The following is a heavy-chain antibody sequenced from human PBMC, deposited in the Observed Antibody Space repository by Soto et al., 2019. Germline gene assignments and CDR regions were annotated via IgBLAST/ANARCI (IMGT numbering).Heavy chain of an antibody. Sequence: GGSLRLSCAAAGFTFSSYSINWVRQAPGKGLEWVSYISGSGNTMYYADSVKGRFTISRDNAKNSLYLQMNSLRDEDTAVYYCARDRLWTFDHWGQGTLVTVSS. V-gene: IGHV3-48*02. CDR1: GFTFSSYS. D-gene: IGHD5-18*01. CDR2: ISGSGNTM. CDR3: ARDRLWTFDH. J-gene: IGHJ4*02.